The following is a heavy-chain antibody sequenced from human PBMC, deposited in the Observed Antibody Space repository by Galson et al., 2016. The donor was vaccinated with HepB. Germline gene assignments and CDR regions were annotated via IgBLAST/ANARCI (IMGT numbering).Heavy chain of an antibody. CDR2: FFHSGST. D-gene: IGHD1-14*01. CDR1: GASISNHY. CDR3: ARTEGNSWLYYYGLDV. V-gene: IGHV4-59*11. Sequence: ETLSLTCTVSGASISNHYWTWIRQPPGKGLEWIGYFFHSGSTSYNPSLKGRVTMSLESSKNQLSLKVTSVTAADTAVYYCARTEGNSWLYYYGLDVWGQGTAVTVSS. J-gene: IGHJ6*02.